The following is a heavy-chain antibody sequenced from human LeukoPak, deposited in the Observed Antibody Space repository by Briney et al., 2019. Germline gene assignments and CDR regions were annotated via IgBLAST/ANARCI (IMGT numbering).Heavy chain of an antibody. CDR1: GGTFSSYA. CDR2: MNPNSGNT. Sequence: ASVKVSCKASGGTFSSYAISWVRQATGQGLEWMGWMNPNSGNTGYAQKFQGRVTMTRNTSISTAYMELSSLRSEDTAVYYCARGRDSSSDYYYYYMDVWGKGTTVTVSS. J-gene: IGHJ6*03. D-gene: IGHD6-6*01. CDR3: ARGRDSSSDYYYYYMDV. V-gene: IGHV1-8*02.